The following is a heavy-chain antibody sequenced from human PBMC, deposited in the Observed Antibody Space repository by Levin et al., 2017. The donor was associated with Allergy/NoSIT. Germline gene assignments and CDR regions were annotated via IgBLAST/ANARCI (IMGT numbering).Heavy chain of an antibody. CDR3: ARGFFDF. CDR2: ISASGSPT. V-gene: IGHV3-48*04. D-gene: IGHD5-12*01. J-gene: IGHJ4*02. Sequence: PGGSLRLSCSVSGFTFEIYGMNWVRQAPGKRREWVSHISASGSPTYYADPVRGRFTISRDNAKQSLYLQMTSLRVEDTAVYYCARGFFDFWGQGALVTVSS. CDR1: GFTFEIYG.